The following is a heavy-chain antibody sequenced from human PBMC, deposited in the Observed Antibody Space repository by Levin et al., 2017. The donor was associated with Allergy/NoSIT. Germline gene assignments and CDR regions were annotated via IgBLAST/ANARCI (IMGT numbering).Heavy chain of an antibody. J-gene: IGHJ4*02. CDR3: AKGAYARADYYFDS. CDR2: ISGNGHHT. D-gene: IGHD2-2*01. CDR1: GFTFNNFA. Sequence: SGGSLRLSCAVSGFTFNNFAMNWVRQAPGKGLDWVSSISGNGHHTYYADSVKGRFTISRDNSKHTLYLQLSTLRADDTAVYYCAKGAYARADYYFDSWGRGTLVTVSS. V-gene: IGHV3-23*01.